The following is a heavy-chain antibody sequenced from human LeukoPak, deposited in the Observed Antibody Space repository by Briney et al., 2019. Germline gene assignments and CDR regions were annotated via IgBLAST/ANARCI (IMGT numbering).Heavy chain of an antibody. Sequence: PSETLSLTCAVYGGSFSGYYWSWIRQPPGKGLEWIGEINHSGSTNYNPSLKSRVTISVDTSKNQFSLKLSSVTAADTAVYYCARNGRGRNYGSNAYLPDYWGRGTLVTVSS. D-gene: IGHD3-22*01. CDR3: ARNGRGRNYGSNAYLPDY. V-gene: IGHV4-34*01. CDR2: INHSGST. J-gene: IGHJ4*02. CDR1: GGSFSGYY.